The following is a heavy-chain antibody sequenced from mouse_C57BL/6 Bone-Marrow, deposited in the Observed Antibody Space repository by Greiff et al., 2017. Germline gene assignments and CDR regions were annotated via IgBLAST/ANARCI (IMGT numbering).Heavy chain of an antibody. CDR3: ARHGSDGYFP. CDR1: GFTFSSYG. Sequence: EVMLVESGGDLVKPGGSLELSCAASGFTFSSYGMSWVRQTPDKRLEWVATISSGGSYTYYPDSVKGRFTISRDNAKNTLYLQMSSLKSEDTAMYYCARHGSDGYFPWGQGTLVTVSA. D-gene: IGHD2-3*01. J-gene: IGHJ3*01. CDR2: ISSGGSYT. V-gene: IGHV5-6*01.